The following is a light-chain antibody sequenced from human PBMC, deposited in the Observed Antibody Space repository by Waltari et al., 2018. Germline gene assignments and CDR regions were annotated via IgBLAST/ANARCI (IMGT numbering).Light chain of an antibody. CDR3: QQYHSVPLT. V-gene: IGKV1-33*01. Sequence: DIHMTQSPSSLSAPVGDRVTINCQASQDIKKSLNWFHQKRGNAAKVLIFDASNSQTGDAAGFRGGRSGTDFTFTISSLQPEDMGTYYCQQYHSVPLTVGGVTKVEIK. J-gene: IGKJ4*01. CDR1: QDIKKS. CDR2: DAS.